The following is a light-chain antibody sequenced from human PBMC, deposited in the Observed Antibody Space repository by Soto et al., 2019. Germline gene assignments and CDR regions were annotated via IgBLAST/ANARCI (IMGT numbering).Light chain of an antibody. CDR1: QSVSSY. CDR2: DAS. Sequence: EIVLTQSPATLSLSPGERATLSCRASQSVSSYLAWYQQRPGQAPRLLIYDASNRATGIPARFSGSGSGTDFTLTISSLEPEDVAVYYCQQRGNWPPWTFGQGTKV. CDR3: QQRGNWPPWT. J-gene: IGKJ1*01. V-gene: IGKV3-11*01.